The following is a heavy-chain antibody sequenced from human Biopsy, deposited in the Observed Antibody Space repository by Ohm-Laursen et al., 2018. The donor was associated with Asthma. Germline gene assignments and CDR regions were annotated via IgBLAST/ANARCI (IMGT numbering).Heavy chain of an antibody. J-gene: IGHJ6*02. CDR2: ISVYNGNT. D-gene: IGHD3-10*01. V-gene: IGHV1-18*01. CDR1: GYTFNSAG. Sequence: ASVKVSCKTSGYTFNSAGITWVRQAPGQGLEWMGWISVYNGNTKVAQKLQDRVTMITDTSTSTAYMELRSLRSDDTTVYFCARAVDYSHYYGTDVWGQGTTVTVS. CDR3: ARAVDYSHYYGTDV.